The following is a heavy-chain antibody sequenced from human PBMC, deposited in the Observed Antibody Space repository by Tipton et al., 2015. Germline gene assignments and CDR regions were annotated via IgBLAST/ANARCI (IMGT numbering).Heavy chain of an antibody. D-gene: IGHD1-1*01. CDR2: IYPGDSEI. CDR3: VRTAGGAPPDY. CDR1: GYYFSNFW. V-gene: IGHV5-51*01. J-gene: IGHJ4*02. Sequence: QSGAEVKKPGDSLKISCKTSGYYFSNFWVGWVRQKSGKGLEWMGIIYPGDSEIRYGPSFQGQVNMSVDKSINTAYLGWTSLKTSDSAVYFCVRTAGGAPPDYWGQGTLVTVSS.